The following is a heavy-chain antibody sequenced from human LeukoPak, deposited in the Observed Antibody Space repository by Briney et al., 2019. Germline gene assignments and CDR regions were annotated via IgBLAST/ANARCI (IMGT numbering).Heavy chain of an antibody. CDR3: ARDRAYDREFDS. Sequence: GASVKVSCRASGYTFTGYYMHWVRQAPGQGLEWMGRIIPNSGGTKYAPKFQGRVTMTRDTSITTAYMELSRLRSDDTAVYYCARDRAYDREFDSWGQGTLVTVSS. D-gene: IGHD3-3*01. CDR2: IIPNSGGT. V-gene: IGHV1-2*06. J-gene: IGHJ4*02. CDR1: GYTFTGYY.